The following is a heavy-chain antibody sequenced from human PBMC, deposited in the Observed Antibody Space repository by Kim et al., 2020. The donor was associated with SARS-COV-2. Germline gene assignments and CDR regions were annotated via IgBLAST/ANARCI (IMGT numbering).Heavy chain of an antibody. Sequence: SETLSLTCSVSGDSIGTGGKFWTWIRQHPAKGLEWIGYISYSGNPHYRPSLRSRVSISLQTSENQFSLTLTSVTAADTAVYYCARGQPLDYWGQGILVTVSS. V-gene: IGHV4-31*03. CDR1: GDSIGTGGKF. J-gene: IGHJ4*02. CDR2: ISYSGNP. CDR3: ARGQPLDY. D-gene: IGHD2-2*01.